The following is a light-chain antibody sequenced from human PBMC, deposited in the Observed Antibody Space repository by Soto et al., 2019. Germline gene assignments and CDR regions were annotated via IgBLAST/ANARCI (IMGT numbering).Light chain of an antibody. CDR1: QAVNTR. CDR3: QQYNNWPPT. Sequence: EIVLTQSPATLSSFPGDRVTLSCRASQAVNTRLAWYQHKPGQAPRLLIYGASTRATDVPARVSGSGSGTEVTLTIGSLQSEDFAVYYCQQYNNWPPTFGQGTKVDIK. J-gene: IGKJ1*01. CDR2: GAS. V-gene: IGKV3-15*01.